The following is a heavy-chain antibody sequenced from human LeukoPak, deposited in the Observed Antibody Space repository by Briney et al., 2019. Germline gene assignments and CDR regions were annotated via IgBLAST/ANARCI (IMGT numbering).Heavy chain of an antibody. V-gene: IGHV3-53*01. CDR1: GVSLCNFA. J-gene: IGHJ4*02. CDR3: ARDVGDEGNY. D-gene: IGHD3-16*01. CDR2: ICSSGST. Sequence: PRGCLRLSCADSGVSLCNFAMSWVRPAPGKGLEWVSVICSSGSTYYADSVKGRFTISRDNSKNTLYLQMSSLRTADTAVYYCARDVGDEGNYWGQGTRVTVSS.